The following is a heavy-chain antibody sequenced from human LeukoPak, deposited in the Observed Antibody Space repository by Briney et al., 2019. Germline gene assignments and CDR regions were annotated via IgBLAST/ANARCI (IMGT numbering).Heavy chain of an antibody. Sequence: SGGSLRLSCAASGFTFSSYGMHWVRQAPGKGLEWVSSISSSSSYIYYADSVKGRFTISRDNAKNSLYLQMNSLRAEDTAVYYCAREPTAVAALDYWGQGTLVTVSS. D-gene: IGHD6-19*01. V-gene: IGHV3-21*01. CDR1: GFTFSSYG. CDR3: AREPTAVAALDY. J-gene: IGHJ4*02. CDR2: ISSSSSYI.